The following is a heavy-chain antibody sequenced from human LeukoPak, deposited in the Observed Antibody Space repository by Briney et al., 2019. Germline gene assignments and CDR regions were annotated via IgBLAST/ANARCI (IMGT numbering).Heavy chain of an antibody. J-gene: IGHJ4*02. V-gene: IGHV3-74*01. CDR1: GFIFSRYW. CDR3: ARDPRYCGGDCYTFDY. CDR2: VNSDGSST. Sequence: GGSLRLSCAASGFIFSRYWMNWVRQAPGKGPVWVSRVNSDGSSTSYADSVKGRFTISRDNAKNTLYLQMNSLRAEDTAVYYCARDPRYCGGDCYTFDYWGQGTLVTVSS. D-gene: IGHD2-21*02.